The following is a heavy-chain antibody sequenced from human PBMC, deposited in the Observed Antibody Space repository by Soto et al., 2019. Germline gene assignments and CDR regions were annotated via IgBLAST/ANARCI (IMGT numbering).Heavy chain of an antibody. D-gene: IGHD2-21*01. CDR2: IYYSEST. V-gene: IGHV4-61*01. Sequence: PSETLSLTCTVSGGSISSGSYYWSWIRQPPGKGLEWIGYIYYSESTNYNPSLKSRVTISVDTSRNQFSLKVNSVTAADTAMYYCARRAVVAVTGSLDNWLDPWGQGILVTVSS. CDR3: ARRAVVAVTGSLDNWLDP. J-gene: IGHJ5*02. CDR1: GGSISSGSYY.